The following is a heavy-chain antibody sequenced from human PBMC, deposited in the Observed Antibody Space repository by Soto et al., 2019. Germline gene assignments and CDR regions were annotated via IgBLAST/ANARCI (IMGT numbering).Heavy chain of an antibody. CDR1: GCSMCGGGHY. CDR2: VYNTGST. V-gene: IGHV4-39*01. D-gene: IGHD6-6*01. Sequence: SETLSLTCTVSGCSMCGGGHYWAWIRQSPGKGLAWIGNVYNTGSTYYSPSLKSRVTISLDTSRNQFSLNLPSVTAADTAVYYCVRQTYGSSSNFDYWGQGTLVTVSS. CDR3: VRQTYGSSSNFDY. J-gene: IGHJ4*02.